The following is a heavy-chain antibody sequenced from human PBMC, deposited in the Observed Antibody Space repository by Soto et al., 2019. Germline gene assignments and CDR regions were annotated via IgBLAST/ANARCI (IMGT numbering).Heavy chain of an antibody. CDR1: GYSFTDYH. D-gene: IGHD2-8*01. CDR2: INPKSGGT. CDR3: ARGDSTDCSNGVCSFFYNHGMDV. V-gene: IGHV1-2*04. Sequence: ASVKVSCKASGYSFTDYHIHWVRQAPGQGLEWLGRINPKSGGTSTAQKFQGWVTMTTDTSTSTASMELTRLTSDDTAIYYCARGDSTDCSNGVCSFFYNHGMDVWGQGTAVTVSS. J-gene: IGHJ6*02.